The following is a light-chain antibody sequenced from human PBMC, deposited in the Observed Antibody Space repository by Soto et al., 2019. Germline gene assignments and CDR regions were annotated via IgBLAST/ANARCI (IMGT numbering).Light chain of an antibody. CDR2: DAS. V-gene: IGKV3-11*01. Sequence: EIVFTQSPATLSLSPGERATLSCRASQSVSSYLAWYQQKPGQAPRLLIYDASNRATGIPARFSGSGSGTDFTLTISSLEPEDFAVYYCQQRSNWPPLTLGGGTKVDIK. J-gene: IGKJ4*01. CDR1: QSVSSY. CDR3: QQRSNWPPLT.